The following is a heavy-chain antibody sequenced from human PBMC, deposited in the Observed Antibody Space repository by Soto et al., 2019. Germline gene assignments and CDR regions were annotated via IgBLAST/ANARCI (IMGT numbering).Heavy chain of an antibody. D-gene: IGHD6-19*01. CDR1: GGSITSGVYY. V-gene: IGHV4-31*03. Sequence: QVQLQESGPGLVKPSQTLSLTCSVSGGSITSGVYYWTWIRQYPGKGLEWIGYISYSGDTYYNPSLQSRGTISLDTSKNHFSLRLTSVTAADTAVYYCAREIRSRGWFLDYWGQGTLVTVDS. J-gene: IGHJ4*02. CDR3: AREIRSRGWFLDY. CDR2: ISYSGDT.